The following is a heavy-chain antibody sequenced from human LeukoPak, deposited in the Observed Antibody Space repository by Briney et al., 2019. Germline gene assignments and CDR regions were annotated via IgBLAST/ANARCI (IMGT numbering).Heavy chain of an antibody. V-gene: IGHV4-4*07. CDR2: IFSSGSP. Sequence: SETLSLTCTVSGGSISNYYWSWIRQPAGEGLEWIGRIFSSGSPNYNPSLTSRVTMSVDTSKNQFSLKLSSVTAADTAVYYCARDSGSSRGYYFDYWGQGTLVTVSS. J-gene: IGHJ4*02. CDR1: GGSISNYY. D-gene: IGHD1-26*01. CDR3: ARDSGSSRGYYFDY.